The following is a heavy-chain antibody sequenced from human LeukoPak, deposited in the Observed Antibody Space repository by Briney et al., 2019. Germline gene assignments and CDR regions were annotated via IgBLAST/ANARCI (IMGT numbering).Heavy chain of an antibody. Sequence: SETLSLTCTVSGGSISSYYWSWIRQPAGKGLEWIGRIYTSGSTNYNPSLKSRVTMSVDTSKNQFSLKLSSVTAADTAVYYCARDIFIRGRVVRGVIRWFDPWGQGTLVTVSS. CDR2: IYTSGST. CDR3: ARDIFIRGRVVRGVIRWFDP. CDR1: GGSISSYY. V-gene: IGHV4-4*07. D-gene: IGHD3-10*01. J-gene: IGHJ5*02.